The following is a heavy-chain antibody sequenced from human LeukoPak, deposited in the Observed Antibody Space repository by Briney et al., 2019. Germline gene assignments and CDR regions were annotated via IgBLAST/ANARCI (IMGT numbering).Heavy chain of an antibody. CDR3: ASLRYYYGSGSYYPPYYGMDV. D-gene: IGHD3-10*01. V-gene: IGHV1-8*01. CDR1: VYTFTSYD. J-gene: IGHJ6*02. Sequence: ASVKVSCKASVYTFTSYDINWVRQATGHGLDWMGWMNPNRGNTGYAQKSQGRVPMTRNTSISTASMELSSLRSEATAVYYCASLRYYYGSGSYYPPYYGMDVWGQGTTVTVSS. CDR2: MNPNRGNT.